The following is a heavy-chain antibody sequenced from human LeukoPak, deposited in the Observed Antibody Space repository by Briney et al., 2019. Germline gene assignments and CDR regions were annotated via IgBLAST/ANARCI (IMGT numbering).Heavy chain of an antibody. CDR2: TNPNSGNT. V-gene: IGHV1-8*01. CDR1: GYTFTSYD. CDR3: ARESSFMVRGVNDY. D-gene: IGHD3-10*01. Sequence: ASVKVSCKASGYTFTSYDINWVRQATGQGLEWMGWTNPNSGNTGYAQKFQGRVTMTRNTSISTAYMELSSLRSEDTAVYYCARESSFMVRGVNDYWGQGTLVTVSS. J-gene: IGHJ4*02.